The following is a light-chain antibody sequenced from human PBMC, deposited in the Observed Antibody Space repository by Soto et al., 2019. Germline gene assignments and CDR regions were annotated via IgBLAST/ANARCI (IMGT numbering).Light chain of an antibody. V-gene: IGKV3-20*01. J-gene: IGKJ2*01. CDR1: QSLTRNY. Sequence: DIVLTQSPGTLSLSPGERATLSCRASQSLTRNYLAWYRQKPGQAPRLLFFGASTRATGIPDRFSGSGSGTDFVLTISRLEPEDFAVYYCQQYGSSIMYTFGQGTKLEIK. CDR3: QQYGSSIMYT. CDR2: GAS.